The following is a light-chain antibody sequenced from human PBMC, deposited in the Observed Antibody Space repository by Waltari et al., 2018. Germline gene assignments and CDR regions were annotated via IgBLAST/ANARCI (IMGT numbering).Light chain of an antibody. CDR3: QSGDSTSTHVV. J-gene: IGLJ2*01. CDR2: KDT. V-gene: IGLV3-25*03. Sequence: SYELTQPPSVSVSPGQTARIPCSGDALPKQYAFWYQQKPGQATVLVTYKDTERPSGIPDRFSGSSSGTTVTLTISGVQAEDEADYYCQSGDSTSTHVVFGGGTKLTVL. CDR1: ALPKQY.